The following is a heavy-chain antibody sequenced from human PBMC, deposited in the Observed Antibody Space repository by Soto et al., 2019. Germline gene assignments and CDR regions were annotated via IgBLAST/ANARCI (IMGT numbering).Heavy chain of an antibody. V-gene: IGHV1-3*01. J-gene: IGHJ4*02. Sequence: QVRLEQSGPEVRKPGASVRISCRASGYRFSANSIHWVRQAPGQNIEWMGWMGPGDGNTYYSHKFKFPGRFTMTTDRSSTVFMELRRLRPDDTAVYYCALGQSEGWYHDYLGQRAPVSVAA. CDR1: GYRFSANS. D-gene: IGHD6-19*01. CDR3: ALGQSEGWYHDY. CDR2: MGPGDGNT.